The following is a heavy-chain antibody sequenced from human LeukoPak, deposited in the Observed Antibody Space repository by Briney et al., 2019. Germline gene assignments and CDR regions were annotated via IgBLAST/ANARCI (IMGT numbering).Heavy chain of an antibody. J-gene: IGHJ4*02. CDR3: AKFGPLGVMVISPIY. D-gene: IGHD3-16*01. Sequence: GGSLRLSCAASGFTFSSYAMSWVRQAPGKGLEWVSVISGSGSSTDYADSVKGRFTISRDNSKNTLYLQMNSLSAEDTAVYYCAKFGPLGVMVISPIYWGQGTLVTVSS. CDR1: GFTFSSYA. V-gene: IGHV3-23*01. CDR2: ISGSGSST.